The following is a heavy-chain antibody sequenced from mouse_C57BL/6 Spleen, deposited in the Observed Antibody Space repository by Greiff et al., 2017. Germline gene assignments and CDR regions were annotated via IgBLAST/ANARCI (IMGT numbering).Heavy chain of an antibody. CDR1: GYSITSGYY. J-gene: IGHJ4*01. V-gene: IGHV3-6*01. CDR2: ISYDGSN. Sequence: EVQLQESGPGLVKPSQSLSLTCSVTGYSITSGYYWNWIRQFPGNKLEWMGYISYDGSNNYNPSLKNRISITRDTSKNQFFLKLNSVTTEDTATYYCARDHYDGYPYYAMDYWGQGTSVTVSS. D-gene: IGHD2-3*01. CDR3: ARDHYDGYPYYAMDY.